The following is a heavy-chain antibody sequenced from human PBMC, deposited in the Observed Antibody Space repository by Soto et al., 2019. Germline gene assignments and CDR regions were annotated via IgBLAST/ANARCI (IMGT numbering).Heavy chain of an antibody. CDR1: GLTFSRYW. Sequence: EVQLVESGGGPVQPGGSLRLSCAASGLTFSRYWMSWVRLAPGKGLEWVANIKQDGTEKNYLESVEGRFTISRDNAQNSLYLERNSLRASDTAVYYCERDSPIGGGTGASDIWGQGTVVTDS. D-gene: IGHD1-26*01. V-gene: IGHV3-7*01. CDR2: IKQDGTEK. J-gene: IGHJ3*02. CDR3: ERDSPIGGGTGASDI.